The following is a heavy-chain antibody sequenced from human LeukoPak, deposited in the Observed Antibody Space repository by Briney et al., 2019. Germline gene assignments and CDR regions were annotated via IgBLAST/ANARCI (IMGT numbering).Heavy chain of an antibody. CDR2: ISGSGGST. CDR1: GFTFSSYA. D-gene: IGHD3-10*01. CDR3: AKDQGSGSYNYYGMDV. Sequence: AGGSLRLSCAASGFTFSSYAMSWVRQAPGKGLEWVSAISGSGGSTYYADSVKGRFTISRDNSKNTLYLQMNSLRAEDTAVYYCAKDQGSGSYNYYGMDVWGKGTTVTVSS. V-gene: IGHV3-23*01. J-gene: IGHJ6*04.